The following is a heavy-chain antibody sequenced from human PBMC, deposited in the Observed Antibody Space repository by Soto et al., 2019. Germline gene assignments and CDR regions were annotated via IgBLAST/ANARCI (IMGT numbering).Heavy chain of an antibody. CDR1: GGSFSGYY. D-gene: IGHD6-19*01. V-gene: IGHV4-34*01. J-gene: IGHJ4*02. CDR3: ARRKAVAGLPEDY. Sequence: QVQLQQWGAGLLKPSETLSLTCAVYGGSFSGYYWSWIRQPPGKGLEWIGEINHSGSTNYNPSLKSRVTILLDTSKNQFSLKLSSVTAADTAVYYCARRKAVAGLPEDYWGQGTLVTVSS. CDR2: INHSGST.